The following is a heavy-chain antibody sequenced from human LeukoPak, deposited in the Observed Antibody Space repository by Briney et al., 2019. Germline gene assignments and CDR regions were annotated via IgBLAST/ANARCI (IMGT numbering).Heavy chain of an antibody. Sequence: PSETLSLTCTVSGGSVSSGDYYWSWIRQPPGKGLERIGYIYYSGSTYYNPSLKSRVTISVDTSKNQFSLKLSSVTAADTAVYYCARVGGITGTTYYYYYYMDVWGKGTTVTVSS. D-gene: IGHD1-20*01. CDR1: GGSVSSGDYY. V-gene: IGHV4-30-4*08. J-gene: IGHJ6*03. CDR3: ARVGGITGTTYYYYYYMDV. CDR2: IYYSGST.